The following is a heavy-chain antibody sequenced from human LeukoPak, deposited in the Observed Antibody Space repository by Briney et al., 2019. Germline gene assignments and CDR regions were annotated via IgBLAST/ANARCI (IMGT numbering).Heavy chain of an antibody. D-gene: IGHD4-17*01. CDR1: GFTFSSYW. CDR3: ARDWFDGDYDRFDY. Sequence: PGGSLRLSCAVSGFTFSSYWMSWFRQAPGKWLEWVANINQDGSQKFSVDSVKGRFTISRDNAKNPLSLQMNSLRVEDTAVYYCARDWFDGDYDRFDYWGQGTLVTVSS. CDR2: INQDGSQK. J-gene: IGHJ4*02. V-gene: IGHV3-7*03.